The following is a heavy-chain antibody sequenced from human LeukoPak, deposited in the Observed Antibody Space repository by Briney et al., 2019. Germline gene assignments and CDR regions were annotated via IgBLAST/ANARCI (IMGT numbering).Heavy chain of an antibody. Sequence: GGSLRLSCVASGFTFSTYGMHWVRQTPVKGLEWVAVISYDGSSKYYADSVKGRFTISRDNSKNTLYLQMNSLRAEDTAVYYCARVLSGRGSLYDYYYYMDVWGKGTTVTISS. CDR2: ISYDGSSK. J-gene: IGHJ6*03. V-gene: IGHV3-30*03. CDR1: GFTFSTYG. CDR3: ARVLSGRGSLYDYYYYMDV. D-gene: IGHD3-10*01.